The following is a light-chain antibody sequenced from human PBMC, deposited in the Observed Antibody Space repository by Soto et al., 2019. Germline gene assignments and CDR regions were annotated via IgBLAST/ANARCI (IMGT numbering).Light chain of an antibody. V-gene: IGKV1-5*01. CDR2: DAS. Sequence: DIQMTQSPSTLSASVGDRVTITCRVSQSISSWLAWYQQKPGKAPKLLIYDASTLESGVPSRFSGSGSGTEFTLTISSLQPDDFATYYCQQYNNYLMYTFGQGTKLEIK. CDR1: QSISSW. J-gene: IGKJ2*01. CDR3: QQYNNYLMYT.